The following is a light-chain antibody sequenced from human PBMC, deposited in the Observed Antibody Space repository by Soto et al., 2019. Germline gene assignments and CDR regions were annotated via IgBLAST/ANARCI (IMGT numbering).Light chain of an antibody. V-gene: IGKV3-20*01. CDR3: QQYGTSPPLT. J-gene: IGKJ4*01. Sequence: IVLTQSPGTLSLSPGERATLSCRASQSVSSSYLAWYQQKPGQAPRLLIYDASSRATGIPDRFSGIVSATDFTLTISRLESEDFAVYYCQQYGTSPPLTFGGGTKVDIK. CDR2: DAS. CDR1: QSVSSSY.